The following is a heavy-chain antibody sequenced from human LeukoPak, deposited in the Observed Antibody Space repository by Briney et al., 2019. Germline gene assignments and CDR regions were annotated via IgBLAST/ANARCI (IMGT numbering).Heavy chain of an antibody. Sequence: PGGSLRLSCAASGFTFSDYYMSWIRQAPGKGLEWVSYISSISSYTNYADSVKGRFTISRDNAKNSLYLQMNSLRAEDTAVYYCARAAVPHTAMVLWGQGTLVTVSS. CDR3: ARAAVPHTAMVL. CDR2: ISSISSYT. CDR1: GFTFSDYY. J-gene: IGHJ4*02. V-gene: IGHV3-11*06. D-gene: IGHD5-18*01.